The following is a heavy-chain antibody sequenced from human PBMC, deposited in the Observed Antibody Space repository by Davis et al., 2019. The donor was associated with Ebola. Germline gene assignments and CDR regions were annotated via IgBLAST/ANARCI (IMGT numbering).Heavy chain of an antibody. Sequence: MPSETLSLTCAVYGESFSGYYWSWICQSPEKGLEWIGEVNDGGGGTYNPSLKSRVTISIDKLRNQFSLKLNSVTAADTAVYYCARVGLSSGWTFDSWGQGTLVIVSS. CDR2: VNDGGGG. J-gene: IGHJ4*02. V-gene: IGHV4-34*01. CDR3: ARVGLSSGWTFDS. CDR1: GESFSGYY. D-gene: IGHD6-19*01.